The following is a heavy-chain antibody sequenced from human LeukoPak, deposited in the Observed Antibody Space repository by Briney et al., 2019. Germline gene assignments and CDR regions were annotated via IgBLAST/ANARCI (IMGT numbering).Heavy chain of an antibody. V-gene: IGHV4-4*07. D-gene: IGHD3-3*01. CDR3: ARGLRDFWSGTYAFDI. J-gene: IGHJ3*02. CDR2: IYTSGST. Sequence: PSETLSLTCTVSGGSISSYYWSWIRQPAGKGLEWIGRIYTSGSTNYNPSLKSRVTMSVDTPKNQFSLKLSSVTAADTAVYYCARGLRDFWSGTYAFDIWGQGTMVTVSS. CDR1: GGSISSYY.